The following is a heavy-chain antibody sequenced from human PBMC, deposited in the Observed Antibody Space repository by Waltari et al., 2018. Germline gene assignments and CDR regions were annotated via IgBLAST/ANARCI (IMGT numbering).Heavy chain of an antibody. V-gene: IGHV1-2*02. CDR1: GYTFTGYY. Sequence: QVQLVQSGAEVKKPGASVKVSCKASGYTFTGYYMHWVRQAPGQGLEWMGWINPNRCGTNFAQKFQGRVTMTTDTSISTAYMELSRLRSDDTAMYYCTVVATGTDFDYWGQGTLVTISS. J-gene: IGHJ4*02. CDR2: INPNRCGT. D-gene: IGHD5-12*01. CDR3: TVVATGTDFDY.